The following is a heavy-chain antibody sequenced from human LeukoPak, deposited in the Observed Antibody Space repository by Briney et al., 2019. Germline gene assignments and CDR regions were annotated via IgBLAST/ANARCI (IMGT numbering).Heavy chain of an antibody. Sequence: GGSLRLSCAASGFTFSSYVMHWVRQAPGKGLEWVAIISYDARNKYYAESVKGRFTISRDNSKNTLYLQMNSLRAEDTAVYYCAKDKKRYYYDSSGYYLDYWGQGTLVTVSS. CDR1: GFTFSSYV. V-gene: IGHV3-30*18. J-gene: IGHJ4*02. D-gene: IGHD3-22*01. CDR2: ISYDARNK. CDR3: AKDKKRYYYDSSGYYLDY.